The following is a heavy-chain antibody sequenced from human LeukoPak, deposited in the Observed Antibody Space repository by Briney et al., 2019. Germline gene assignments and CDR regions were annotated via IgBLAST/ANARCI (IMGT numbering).Heavy chain of an antibody. CDR1: GGSISSSSYY. Sequence: PSETLSLTCTVSGGSISSSSYYWGWIRQPPGKGLEWIGSIYYSGSTYYNPSLKSRVTISVDTSKNQFSLKLSSVTAADTAVYYCARLGYCSGGSCYGGGWGQGTLVTVSS. V-gene: IGHV4-39*01. J-gene: IGHJ4*02. CDR3: ARLGYCSGGSCYGGG. CDR2: IYYSGST. D-gene: IGHD2-15*01.